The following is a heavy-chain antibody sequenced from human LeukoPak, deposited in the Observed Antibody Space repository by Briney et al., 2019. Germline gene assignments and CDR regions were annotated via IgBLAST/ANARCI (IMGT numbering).Heavy chain of an antibody. CDR2: IYSGGST. CDR1: GFTVSSNY. V-gene: IGHV3-53*01. Sequence: GGSLRLSCADSGFTVSSNYMRWVRQAPGKELEWVSVIYSGGSTYYADSVKGRFTISRDNFKNTLYLQMNSLRAEDTAVYYCATVLNDQQLTLGYWGQRTLVTVSS. J-gene: IGHJ1*01. CDR3: ATVLNDQQLTLGY. D-gene: IGHD6-13*01.